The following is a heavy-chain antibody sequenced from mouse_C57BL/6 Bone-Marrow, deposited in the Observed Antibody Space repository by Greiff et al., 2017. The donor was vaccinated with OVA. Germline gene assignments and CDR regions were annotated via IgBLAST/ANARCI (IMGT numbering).Heavy chain of an antibody. J-gene: IGHJ1*03. Sequence: VQLQQSGTVLARPGASVKMSCKTSGYTFTSYWMHWVKQRPGQGLEWIGAIYPGNSDTSYNQKFKGKAKLTAVTSASTAYMELSSLTNEDSAVYYCRGTYYDYDVWYFDVWGTGTTVTVSS. CDR3: RGTYYDYDVWYFDV. V-gene: IGHV1-5*01. CDR2: IYPGNSDT. CDR1: GYTFTSYW. D-gene: IGHD2-4*01.